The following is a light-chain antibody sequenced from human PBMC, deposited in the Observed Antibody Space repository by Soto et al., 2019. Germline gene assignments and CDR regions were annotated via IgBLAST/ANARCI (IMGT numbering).Light chain of an antibody. CDR2: LEGSGSY. J-gene: IGLJ2*01. Sequence: QLVLTQSSSASASLGSSVKLTCTLSSGHSSYIIAWHQQQPGKAPRYLMKLEGSGSYNKGSGVPDRLSGSSSGADRYLTISTLPFEDEADYYCETWDSNTRVFGGGTKLTVL. CDR3: ETWDSNTRV. V-gene: IGLV4-60*02. CDR1: SGHSSYI.